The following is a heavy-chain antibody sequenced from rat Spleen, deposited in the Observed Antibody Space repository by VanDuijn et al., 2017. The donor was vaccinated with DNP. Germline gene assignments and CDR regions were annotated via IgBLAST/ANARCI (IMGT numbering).Heavy chain of an antibody. CDR1: GFSLTSNS. D-gene: IGHD1-12*02. Sequence: QVQLKESGPGLVQPSQTLSLTCTVSGFSLTSNSVHWVRQPPGKGLEWMGVIWKNGATRYNSALKSRLSFSKATSKSQVLLKMNSLQTEDTAMYFCARNYYDGSYRFAYWGQGTLVIVSS. J-gene: IGHJ3*01. V-gene: IGHV2-41*01. CDR3: ARNYYDGSYRFAY. CDR2: IWKNGAT.